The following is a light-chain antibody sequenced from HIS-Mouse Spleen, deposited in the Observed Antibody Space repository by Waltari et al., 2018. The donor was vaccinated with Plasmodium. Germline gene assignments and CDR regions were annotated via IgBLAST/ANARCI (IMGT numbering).Light chain of an antibody. CDR1: QSISSY. CDR2: AAS. J-gene: IGKJ1*01. V-gene: IGKV1-39*01. CDR3: QQSYSTPWT. Sequence: DIQTTQSPSSLSASVADRVTITCRASQSISSYLNWYQQKPGKAPKLLIYAASSLQSGVPSRFSGSGSGTDFTLTISSLQPEDFATYYCQQSYSTPWTFGQGTKVEIK.